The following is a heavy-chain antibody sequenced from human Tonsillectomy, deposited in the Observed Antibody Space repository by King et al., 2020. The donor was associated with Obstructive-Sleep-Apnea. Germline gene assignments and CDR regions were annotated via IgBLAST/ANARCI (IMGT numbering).Heavy chain of an antibody. J-gene: IGHJ3*01. V-gene: IGHV4-4*07. CDR1: GGSISNYY. CDR2: IYASGGA. Sequence: MQLQESGPGLVKPSETLSLTCTVSGGSISNYYWNWIRQPAGKGLEWIGRIYASGGANYNPSLKSRVTMSLDTSKNQFSLKLSSVTAADTAVFYCARRSRHDAFDVWGQGTMVTVSS. CDR3: ARRSRHDAFDV.